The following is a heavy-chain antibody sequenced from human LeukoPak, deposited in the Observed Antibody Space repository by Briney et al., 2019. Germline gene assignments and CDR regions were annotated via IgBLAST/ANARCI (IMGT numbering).Heavy chain of an antibody. D-gene: IGHD5-24*01. CDR1: GFTFSSYS. CDR2: ISGDGTTT. CDR3: ARVGGYNSFFDY. Sequence: AGGSLRLSCAASGFTFSSYSMNWVRQVPGKGLVWVSRISGDGTTTTYADSVKGRFTISRDNAKNTLYLQMNSLRAEDTAVYYCARVGGYNSFFDYWGQGNLVTVSS. J-gene: IGHJ4*02. V-gene: IGHV3-74*03.